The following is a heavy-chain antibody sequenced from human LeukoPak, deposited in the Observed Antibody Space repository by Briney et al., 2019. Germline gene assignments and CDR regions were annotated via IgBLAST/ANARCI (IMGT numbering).Heavy chain of an antibody. CDR3: ARSPHILTGENFDY. D-gene: IGHD3-9*01. CDR1: GYSFTAYY. J-gene: IGHJ4*02. CDR2: INPNSGGT. Sequence: ASVKVSCKASGYSFTAYYMHWVRQAPGQGLEWMGWINPNSGGTNYAQKFQGRVTMTRDTSITTAYMEMSRLRSDDTALYYWARSPHILTGENFDYWGQGTLVTVSS. V-gene: IGHV1-2*02.